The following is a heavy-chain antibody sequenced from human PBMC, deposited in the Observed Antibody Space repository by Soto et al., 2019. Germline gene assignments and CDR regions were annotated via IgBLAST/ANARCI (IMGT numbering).Heavy chain of an antibody. CDR1: GGSVSSGSYY. Sequence: QVQLQESGPGLVKPSETLSLTCTVSGGSVSSGSYYWSWIRQPPGKGLEWIGYIYYSGSTNYNPSLKSRVTISVDTSKNQFSLKLSSVTAADTAVYYCARGGDSWSGYSNWGQGTLVTVSS. V-gene: IGHV4-61*01. CDR3: ARGGDSWSGYSN. CDR2: IYYSGST. J-gene: IGHJ4*02. D-gene: IGHD3-3*01.